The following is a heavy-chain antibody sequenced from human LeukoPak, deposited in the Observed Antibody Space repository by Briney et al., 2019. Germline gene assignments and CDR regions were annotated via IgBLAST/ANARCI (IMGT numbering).Heavy chain of an antibody. J-gene: IGHJ5*02. CDR2: ISAYNGNT. CDR1: GYTFTRYG. Sequence: ASVKVSCKASGYTFTRYGISWVRQAPGQGLEWKGWISAYNGNTNFAHKFQGRLTMITDTSTNTVYMELRSLRSDDTAVYYCARGPGSFLTNSGWLNWFDPWGQGTLVTVSS. V-gene: IGHV1-18*01. CDR3: ARGPGSFLTNSGWLNWFDP. D-gene: IGHD3-9*01.